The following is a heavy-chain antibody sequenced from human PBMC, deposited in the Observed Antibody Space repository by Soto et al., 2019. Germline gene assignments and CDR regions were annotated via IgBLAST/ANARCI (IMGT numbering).Heavy chain of an antibody. CDR2: IYPGDSDT. CDR3: ARVPYYDFWSGYYPQYYYGMDV. J-gene: IGHJ6*02. D-gene: IGHD3-3*01. V-gene: IGHV5-51*01. Sequence: PGESLKISRKGSGYSFTSYWIGWVRQMPGKGLEWMGIIYPGDSDTRYSPSFQGQVTISADKSISTAYLQWSSLKASDTAMYYCARVPYYDFWSGYYPQYYYGMDVWGQGTTVTVSS. CDR1: GYSFTSYW.